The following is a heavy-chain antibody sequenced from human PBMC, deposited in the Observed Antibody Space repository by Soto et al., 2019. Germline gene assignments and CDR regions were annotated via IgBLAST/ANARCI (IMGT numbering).Heavy chain of an antibody. CDR3: ARDRVAGHDAFDI. Sequence: PGGSLRLSCAASGFTFSSYGMHWVRQAPGKGLEWVAVIWYDGSNKYYADSVKGRFTISRDNSKNTLYLQMNSLRAEDTAVYYCARDRVAGHDAFDIWGQGTMVTVS. CDR2: IWYDGSNK. J-gene: IGHJ3*02. V-gene: IGHV3-33*01. D-gene: IGHD6-19*01. CDR1: GFTFSSYG.